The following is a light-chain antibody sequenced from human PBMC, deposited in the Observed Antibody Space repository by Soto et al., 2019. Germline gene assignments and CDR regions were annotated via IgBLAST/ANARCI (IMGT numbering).Light chain of an antibody. CDR1: QSVNTN. V-gene: IGKV3-15*01. Sequence: ETMMTQSAATLSVSPGERTTLSCRASQSVNTNLAWYQQKPGQAPRLLFYGASTRATGIPARFSGSGSGTEFTLTISSLQSEDFAVYYCQQYNNWPRTFGQGTKVDIK. CDR3: QQYNNWPRT. J-gene: IGKJ1*01. CDR2: GAS.